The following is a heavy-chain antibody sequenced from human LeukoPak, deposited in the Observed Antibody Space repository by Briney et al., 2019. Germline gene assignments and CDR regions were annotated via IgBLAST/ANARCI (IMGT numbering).Heavy chain of an antibody. V-gene: IGHV1-2*02. CDR2: INPNSGST. CDR1: GYTFTGYY. CDR3: AKGTVLRGLFMGKSDF. J-gene: IGHJ4*02. D-gene: IGHD3/OR15-3a*01. Sequence: ASVKVSCKASGYTFTGYYMHWVRQAPGQGLEWMGWINPNSGSTNYAQKFQGRVTMTRDTSISTAYMELSRLRSDDTAVYYCAKGTVLRGLFMGKSDFWGQGTLVTVSS.